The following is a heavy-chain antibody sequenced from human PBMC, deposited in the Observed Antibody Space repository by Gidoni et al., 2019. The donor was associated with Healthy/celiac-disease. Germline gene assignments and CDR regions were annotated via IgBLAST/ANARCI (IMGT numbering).Heavy chain of an antibody. CDR2: IIPIFGTA. CDR3: ARAVRWSRPNYYYYGMDV. CDR1: GGPFSSYA. Sequence: QVQLVQSGAEVKKPGSSVKVSCKASGGPFSSYAISWVRQAPGQGLEWMGGIIPIFGTANYAQKFQGRVTITADESTSTAYMELSSLRSEDTAVYYCARAVRWSRPNYYYYGMDVWGQGTTVTVSS. J-gene: IGHJ6*02. D-gene: IGHD3-10*01. V-gene: IGHV1-69*01.